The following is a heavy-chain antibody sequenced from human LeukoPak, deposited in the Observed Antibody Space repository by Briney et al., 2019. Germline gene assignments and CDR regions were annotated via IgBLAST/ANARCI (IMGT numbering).Heavy chain of an antibody. CDR2: ISASGART. CDR1: GFTFSSYA. Sequence: GGSMRLSCAASGFTFSSYAMSWVRQAPGKGLDWVSTISASGARTYYADSVRGRFTISRDNSKNTLYLQMNSLRAEDTAVYYCAKVGTYSDSSGYLKWFDPWGQGTLVTVSS. V-gene: IGHV3-23*01. CDR3: AKVGTYSDSSGYLKWFDP. D-gene: IGHD3-22*01. J-gene: IGHJ5*02.